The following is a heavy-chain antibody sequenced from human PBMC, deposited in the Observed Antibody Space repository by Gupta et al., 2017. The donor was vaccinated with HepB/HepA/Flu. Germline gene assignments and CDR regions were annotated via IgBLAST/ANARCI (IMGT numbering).Heavy chain of an antibody. CDR1: GFTFSSYG. CDR3: ARDGFTRDFWSGFYDQDEIDYYYYYMDV. CDR2: IWYDGSNK. Sequence: QVQLVESGGGVVQPGRSLRLSCAASGFTFSSYGMHWVRQAPGKGLEWVAVIWYDGSNKYYADSVKGRFTISRDNSKNTLYLQMNSLRAEDTAVYYCARDGFTRDFWSGFYDQDEIDYYYYYMDVWGKGTTVTVSS. D-gene: IGHD3-3*01. V-gene: IGHV3-33*01. J-gene: IGHJ6*03.